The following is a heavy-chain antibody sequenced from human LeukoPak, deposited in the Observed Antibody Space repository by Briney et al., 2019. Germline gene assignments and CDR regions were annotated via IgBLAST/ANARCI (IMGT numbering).Heavy chain of an antibody. CDR2: IYYSGNT. D-gene: IGHD6-19*01. J-gene: IGHJ4*02. CDR1: GGSISSSAYH. V-gene: IGHV4-39*01. CDR3: ARRHSSGWLDY. Sequence: SETLSLTCTVSGGSISSSAYHWGWIRQPPGKGLEWIGSIYYSGNTYYNPSLKSRVTISVDTSKNQFSLTLSSVTAADTAVYYCARRHSSGWLDYWGQGTLVTVSS.